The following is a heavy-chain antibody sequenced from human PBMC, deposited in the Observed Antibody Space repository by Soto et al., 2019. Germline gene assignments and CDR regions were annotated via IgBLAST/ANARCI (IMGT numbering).Heavy chain of an antibody. CDR1: GYTFTSYD. Sequence: ASVKVSCKASGYTFTSYDINCVRQATGQGLEWMGWMNPNSGNTGYAQKFQGRVTMTTNTSISTAYMELSSLRSEDTAAYYCARWPTDMEGHYGMDVWGQGTTVTVSS. D-gene: IGHD1-1*01. J-gene: IGHJ6*02. V-gene: IGHV1-8*01. CDR3: ARWPTDMEGHYGMDV. CDR2: MNPNSGNT.